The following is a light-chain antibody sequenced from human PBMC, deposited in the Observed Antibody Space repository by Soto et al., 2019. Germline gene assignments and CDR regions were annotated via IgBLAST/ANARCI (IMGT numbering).Light chain of an antibody. CDR2: GAS. CDR3: QQYGSSPGIT. J-gene: IGKJ5*01. Sequence: EIVLTQSPGTLSLSPGERATLSCRASQSVSSSYLAWYQQKPGQAPRLLIYGASSRATGIPDRFSGSGSGTDFNLTISRLEPEDFAVYYCQQYGSSPGITFGQGTRLELK. V-gene: IGKV3-20*01. CDR1: QSVSSSY.